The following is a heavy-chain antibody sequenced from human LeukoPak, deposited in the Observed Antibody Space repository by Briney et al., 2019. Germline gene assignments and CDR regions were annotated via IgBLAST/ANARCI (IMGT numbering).Heavy chain of an antibody. J-gene: IGHJ3*02. V-gene: IGHV3-48*03. CDR2: IGSSGSTV. D-gene: IGHD4-23*01. CDR1: GFTFSAYE. Sequence: PGGSLRLSCAPSGFTFSAYEMNWVRQAPGKGLEWVSYIGSSGSTVYYADSVKGRFTISRDNAKNSLYMQMESLRDEDTAIYYCARDTLEYSNSPDALDIWGQGTMVTVSS. CDR3: ARDTLEYSNSPDALDI.